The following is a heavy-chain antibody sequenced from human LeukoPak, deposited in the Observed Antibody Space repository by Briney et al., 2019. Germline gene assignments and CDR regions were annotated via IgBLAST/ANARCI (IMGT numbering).Heavy chain of an antibody. CDR1: GYFNSTGNY. D-gene: IGHD3-16*01. Sequence: SETPALSCAVSGYFNSTGNYLGWIRQPPRQGLEWIGSVYHSGSTYYNPSLKSRVTISVDTSKNQFSLRLSSVIAADTAEYYCARVGGAFDIWGQGTTVTVSS. V-gene: IGHV4-38-2*01. J-gene: IGHJ3*02. CDR3: ARVGGAFDI. CDR2: VYHSGST.